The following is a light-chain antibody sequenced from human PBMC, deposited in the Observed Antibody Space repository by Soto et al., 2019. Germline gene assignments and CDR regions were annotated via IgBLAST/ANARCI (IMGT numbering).Light chain of an antibody. CDR2: EVT. CDR1: SSDVGDYNY. V-gene: IGLV2-8*01. J-gene: IGLJ2*01. Sequence: QSALTQPPSASGSPGQSVTISCTGTSSDVGDYNYVSWYQQLPGKAPKLMLYEVTKRPSGVPARFSGSKSGNTASLTVSGLQAEDEADYYCSSYGGSNNMVFGGGTKLTVL. CDR3: SSYGGSNNMV.